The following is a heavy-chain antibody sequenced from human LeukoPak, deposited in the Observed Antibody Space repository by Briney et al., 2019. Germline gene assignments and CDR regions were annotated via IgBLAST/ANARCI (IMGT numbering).Heavy chain of an antibody. J-gene: IGHJ4*02. CDR2: ISDDGRRK. D-gene: IGHD4-17*01. CDR3: ANRPPDYGAYFSYFDS. CDR1: GFSFISYG. V-gene: IGHV3-30*18. Sequence: PGGSLRLSCAASGFSFISYGMHWVRQAPGKGLEWVGVISDDGRRKDYADSVKGRFTISRDNSKDTLYLQMNSLRAEDTAVYYCANRPPDYGAYFSYFDSWGQEPLVPVPS.